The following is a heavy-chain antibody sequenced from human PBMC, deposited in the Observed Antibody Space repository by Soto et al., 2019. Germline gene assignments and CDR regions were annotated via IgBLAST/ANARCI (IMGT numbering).Heavy chain of an antibody. CDR1: GFTFDDYA. D-gene: IGHD3-3*01. Sequence: GGSLRLSCAASGFTFDDYAMHWVRQAPGKGLEWVSLISWDGGSTYYADSVKGRFTISRDSSKNSLYLQMNSLRAEDTALYYCAKDMGTAYDFWSGYKGTYYYYGMNVWGQGTTVTVSS. CDR3: AKDMGTAYDFWSGYKGTYYYYGMNV. V-gene: IGHV3-43D*04. CDR2: ISWDGGST. J-gene: IGHJ6*02.